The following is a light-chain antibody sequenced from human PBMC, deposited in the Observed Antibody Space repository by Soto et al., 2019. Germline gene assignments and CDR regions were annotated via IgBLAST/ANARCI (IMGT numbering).Light chain of an antibody. CDR1: QSVGDTF. CDR3: GQFVSSPPRT. CDR2: GVS. V-gene: IGKV3-20*01. J-gene: IGKJ1*01. Sequence: EIVLTQSPGTLSLSPGEKATLSCRASQSVGDTFLSWYQQKPGLAPRLLIYGVSNRATGIPGRFSGSGSGTDFILTISRLEPEDFALYYCGQFVSSPPRTFGQGTKVDIK.